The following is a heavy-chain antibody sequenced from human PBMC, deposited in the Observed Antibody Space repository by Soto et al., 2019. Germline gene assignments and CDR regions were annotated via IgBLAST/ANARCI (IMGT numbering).Heavy chain of an antibody. D-gene: IGHD3-22*01. CDR2: ISWNSGSI. Sequence: EVQLVESGGGLVQPGRSLRLSCAASGFTFDDYAMHWVRQAPGKGLEWVSGISWNSGSIGYADSVKGRFTISRDNAKNSLYLQMNSLRAEDTALYYCAKSRSPYYDSSGYAPFLDYWGQGTLVTVSS. J-gene: IGHJ4*02. CDR1: GFTFDDYA. V-gene: IGHV3-9*01. CDR3: AKSRSPYYDSSGYAPFLDY.